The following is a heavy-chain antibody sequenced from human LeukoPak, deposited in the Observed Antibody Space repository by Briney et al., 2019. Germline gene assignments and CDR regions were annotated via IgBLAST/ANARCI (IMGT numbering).Heavy chain of an antibody. CDR1: GGSISSHY. V-gene: IGHV4-59*11. CDR3: ASGKYYDFWSGYYNCYYYYMDV. D-gene: IGHD3-3*01. Sequence: PSETLSLTCTVSGGSISSHYWSWIRQPPGKGLEWIGYIYYSGSTNYNPSLKSRVTISVDTSKNQFSLKLSSVTAADTAVYYCASGKYYDFWSGYYNCYYYYMDVWGKGTTVTVSS. J-gene: IGHJ6*03. CDR2: IYYSGST.